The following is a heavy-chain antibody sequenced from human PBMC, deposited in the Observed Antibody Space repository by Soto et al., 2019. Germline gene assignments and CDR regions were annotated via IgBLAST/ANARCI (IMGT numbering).Heavy chain of an antibody. J-gene: IGHJ3*02. CDR3: AKDPWTWVPAATGAFDI. D-gene: IGHD2-2*01. CDR1: GFTLSSYA. CDR2: ISGSGGST. V-gene: IGHV3-23*01. Sequence: AGGSLRLSCAASGFTLSSYAMSWVRQAPGKGLEWVSAISGSGGSTYYADSVKGRLTISRDNSKNTLYLQMNSLRAEDTAVYYCAKDPWTWVPAATGAFDIWGQGTMVTVSS.